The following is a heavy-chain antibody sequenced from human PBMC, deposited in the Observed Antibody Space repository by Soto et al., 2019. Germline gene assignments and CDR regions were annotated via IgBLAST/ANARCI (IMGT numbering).Heavy chain of an antibody. V-gene: IGHV3-30-3*01. CDR1: GFTFSNYA. Sequence: GGSLRLSCAASGFTFSNYAMPWVRQAPGKGLEWVALISYDGSNKYYADSMKGRFTISRDNSKNTLYLQMNSLRVEDTAVYYCARGPTYNTDNSGSRDDYWRQGTLVTVS. CDR2: ISYDGSNK. CDR3: ARGPTYNTDNSGSRDDY. J-gene: IGHJ4*02. D-gene: IGHD3-22*01.